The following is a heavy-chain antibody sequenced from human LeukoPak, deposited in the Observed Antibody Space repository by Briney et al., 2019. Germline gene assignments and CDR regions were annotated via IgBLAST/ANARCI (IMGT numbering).Heavy chain of an antibody. V-gene: IGHV3-23*01. CDR2: ISGSGGST. J-gene: IGHJ4*02. CDR1: GFTFSSYA. Sequence: GGSLRLSCAASGFTFSSYAMSWVRQAPGKGLEWVSAISGSGGSTYYADSVKGRFTISRDNSKNTLYVQMNSLRAEDTAVYYCAKVKADGEWELVGYFDYWGQGTLVTVSS. D-gene: IGHD1-26*01. CDR3: AKVKADGEWELVGYFDY.